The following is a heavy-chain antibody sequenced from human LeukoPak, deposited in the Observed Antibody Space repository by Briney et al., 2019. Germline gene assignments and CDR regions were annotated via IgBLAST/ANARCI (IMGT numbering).Heavy chain of an antibody. V-gene: IGHV3-72*01. CDR1: GFTFSDHC. CDR3: TRASLRGSYLLY. CDR2: SRNKANSYTT. J-gene: IGHJ4*02. D-gene: IGHD1-26*01. Sequence: GGSLRLSCVASGFTFSDHCMDWVRQTPGKGLQWVGRSRNKANSYTTEYAASVKGRFSISRDDSKNSLFLQMNSLKTDDTAVYYCTRASLRGSYLLYWGQGALVTVSS.